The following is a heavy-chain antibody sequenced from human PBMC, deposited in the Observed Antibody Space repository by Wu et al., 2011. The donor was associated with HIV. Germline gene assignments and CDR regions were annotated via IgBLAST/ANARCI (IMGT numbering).Heavy chain of an antibody. J-gene: IGHJ5*02. D-gene: IGHD4-17*01. CDR3: ARHLDITVTTVGWFDP. Sequence: QVQLVQSGAEVKKPGSSVKVSCKASGRTFSSFTISWVRQAPGQGLEWMGGIIPFFGTPNYAQRFQGRVTITTDESTSTAYMELSSLRSEDTAIYYCARHLDITVTTVGWFDPWGQGTLVTVSS. CDR2: IIPFFGTP. CDR1: GRTFSSFT. V-gene: IGHV1-69*05.